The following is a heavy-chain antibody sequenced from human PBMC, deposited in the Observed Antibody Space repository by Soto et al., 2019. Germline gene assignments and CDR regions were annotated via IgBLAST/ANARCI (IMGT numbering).Heavy chain of an antibody. CDR3: ARRLSYYYYYGIDV. Sequence: GGSLRLSCAASGFTFSSYSMNWVREAPGKGLEWVSAIGTAGDTYYPGSVKGRFTISRENAKNSLYLQMNSLRAEDTAVYYCARRLSYYYYYGIDVWGPGTTVTVSS. CDR2: IGTAGDT. V-gene: IGHV3-13*01. J-gene: IGHJ6*02. CDR1: GFTFSSYS.